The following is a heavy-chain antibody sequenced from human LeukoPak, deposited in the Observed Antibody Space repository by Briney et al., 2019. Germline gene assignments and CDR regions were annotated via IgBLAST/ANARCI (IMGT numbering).Heavy chain of an antibody. V-gene: IGHV3-23*01. CDR2: ISGSGGST. CDR3: AKVGYGSGSSGFDY. CDR1: GFTFSSYA. Sequence: PGASLRLSCAASGFTFSSYAMSWVRQAPGKGLEWVSAISGSGGSTYYADSVKGRFTISRDNPKNTLYLQMNSLRAEDTAVYYCAKVGYGSGSSGFDYWGQGTLVTVSS. J-gene: IGHJ4*02. D-gene: IGHD3-10*01.